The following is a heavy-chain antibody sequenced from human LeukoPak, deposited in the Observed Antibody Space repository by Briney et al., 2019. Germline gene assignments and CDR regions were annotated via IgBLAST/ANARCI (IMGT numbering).Heavy chain of an antibody. V-gene: IGHV1-46*01. CDR1: GYTFTSYY. CDR2: INPSGGST. D-gene: IGHD2-15*01. Sequence: GASVKVSCKASGYTFTSYYMHWVRQPPGQGLEWMGIINPSGGSTSYAQKFRGRVTMTRDMSTSTVYMELSSLRSEDTAVYYCARDRGYCSGGSCPRPAAFDYWGQGTLVTVSS. CDR3: ARDRGYCSGGSCPRPAAFDY. J-gene: IGHJ4*02.